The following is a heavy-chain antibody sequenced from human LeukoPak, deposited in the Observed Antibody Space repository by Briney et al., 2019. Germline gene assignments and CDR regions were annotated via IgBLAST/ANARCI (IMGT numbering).Heavy chain of an antibody. Sequence: GGSLRLSCAASGFTFSDYYMSWIRQAPGKGLEWVSYISSSGSTIYYADSVKGRFTISRDNAKNSLYLQMNSLRAEDTAVYYCARVRATFEYYFAYWGQGTLVTVSS. V-gene: IGHV3-11*01. D-gene: IGHD5-12*01. J-gene: IGHJ4*02. CDR3: ARVRATFEYYFAY. CDR2: ISSSGSTI. CDR1: GFTFSDYY.